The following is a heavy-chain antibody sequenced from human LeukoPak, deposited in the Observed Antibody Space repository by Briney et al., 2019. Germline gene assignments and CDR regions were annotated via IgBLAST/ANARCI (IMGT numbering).Heavy chain of an antibody. CDR3: ARAPRWQQLVPGYFDY. Sequence: GGSLRLSCAASGFTFSSYWMSWVRQAPGKGLEYVSAITSYGDNTYYANSVKGRFTISRDNSKNTLYLQMGSLRVEDMAVYYCARAPRWQQLVPGYFDYWGQGTQVIVSS. V-gene: IGHV3-64*01. J-gene: IGHJ4*02. CDR1: GFTFSSYW. D-gene: IGHD6-13*01. CDR2: ITSYGDNT.